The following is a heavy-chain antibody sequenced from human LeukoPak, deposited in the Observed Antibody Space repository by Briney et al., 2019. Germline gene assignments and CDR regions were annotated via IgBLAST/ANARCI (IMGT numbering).Heavy chain of an antibody. V-gene: IGHV1-69*04. D-gene: IGHD5-12*01. Sequence: ASVKVSCKASGGTFSSYAISWVRQAPGQGLEWMGRIIPILGIANYAQKFQGRVTITADKSTSTAYMELSSLRSEDTAVYYCARAASYDKPGDPFDYWGQGTLVTVSS. J-gene: IGHJ4*02. CDR1: GGTFSSYA. CDR2: IIPILGIA. CDR3: ARAASYDKPGDPFDY.